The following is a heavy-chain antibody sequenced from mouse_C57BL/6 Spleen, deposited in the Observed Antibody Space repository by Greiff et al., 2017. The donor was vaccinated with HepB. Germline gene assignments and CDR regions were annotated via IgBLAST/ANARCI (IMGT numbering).Heavy chain of an antibody. CDR2: ISSGGSYT. CDR1: GFTFSSYG. Sequence: DVMLVESGGDLVKPGGSLKLSCAASGFTFSSYGMSWVRQTPDKRLEWVATISSGGSYTYYPDSVKGRFTISRDNAKNTLYLQMSSLKSEDTAMYYCARQYYGRSYEYAMDYWGQGTSVTVSS. CDR3: ARQYYGRSYEYAMDY. J-gene: IGHJ4*01. D-gene: IGHD1-1*01. V-gene: IGHV5-6*02.